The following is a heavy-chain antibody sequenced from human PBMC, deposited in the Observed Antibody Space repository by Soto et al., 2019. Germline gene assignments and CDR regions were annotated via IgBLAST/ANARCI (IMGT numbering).Heavy chain of an antibody. J-gene: IGHJ6*02. CDR1: GFTFDNYA. Sequence: SLRLSCAASGFTFDNYAMNWVRQAPGKGLEWVSGITGSGENTYYADSVKGRFTISRDNSKNTLYVQLNSLRVEDTAIYYCAKVSLGATTITYFYYYGMDVWGQVTMVTVSS. CDR2: ITGSGENT. D-gene: IGHD1-26*01. CDR3: AKVSLGATTITYFYYYGMDV. V-gene: IGHV3-23*01.